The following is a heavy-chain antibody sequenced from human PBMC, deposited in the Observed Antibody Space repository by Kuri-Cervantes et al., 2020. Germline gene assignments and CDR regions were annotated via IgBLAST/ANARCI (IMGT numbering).Heavy chain of an antibody. CDR1: GGSISSYY. Sequence: SETLSLTCTVSGGSISSYYWSWIRQPPGKGLEWIGYIYDSGSTNYNPPLKSRVTLSVDTSKNQFSLKLSSVTAADTAVYYCARVHQPYYYYMDVWGKGTTVTVSS. V-gene: IGHV4-59*01. CDR3: ARVHQPYYYYMDV. D-gene: IGHD2-2*01. CDR2: IYDSGST. J-gene: IGHJ6*03.